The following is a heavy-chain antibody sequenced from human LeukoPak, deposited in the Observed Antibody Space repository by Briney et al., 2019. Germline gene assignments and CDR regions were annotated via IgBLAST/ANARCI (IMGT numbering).Heavy chain of an antibody. J-gene: IGHJ4*02. CDR1: GFTFSSYT. Sequence: PGGSLRLSCAASGFTFSSYTMSWVRQAPGKGLEWVSAISGSDRGTYYADSVKGRFTISRDNSKNTLYMQMNSLRAEDTAVYYCAKDDDGSGSYPSFHYWGQGTLVTVSS. V-gene: IGHV3-23*01. CDR2: ISGSDRGT. D-gene: IGHD3-10*01. CDR3: AKDDDGSGSYPSFHY.